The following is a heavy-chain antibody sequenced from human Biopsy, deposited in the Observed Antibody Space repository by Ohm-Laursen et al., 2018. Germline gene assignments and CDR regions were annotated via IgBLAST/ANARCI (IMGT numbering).Heavy chain of an antibody. CDR3: AKNQAHNEGVTDHFDS. V-gene: IGHV3-23*01. CDR1: GFSFRNYA. CDR2: SSGSGDAK. J-gene: IGHJ4*02. Sequence: SLRLSCSASGFSFRNYAMSWVRQAPGKGLEWLSESSGSGDAKYYADSVEGRFTISKDISKNTLYLQMNSLSVDDTAIYYCAKNQAHNEGVTDHFDSWGQGTLVTVPS. D-gene: IGHD3-10*01.